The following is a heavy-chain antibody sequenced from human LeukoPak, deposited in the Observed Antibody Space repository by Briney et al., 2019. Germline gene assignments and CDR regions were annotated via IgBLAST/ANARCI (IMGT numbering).Heavy chain of an antibody. D-gene: IGHD2-21*02. CDR2: IYHSGST. V-gene: IGHV4-4*02. J-gene: IGHJ5*02. CDR1: GDSVSSSHW. CDR3: ARGPYCGGDCYLFDP. Sequence: PSETLSLTCAVSGDSVSSSHWWSWVRQPPGKGLEWIGEIYHSGSTYYNPSLKSRVTISVDRSKNQFSLKLSSVTAADTAVYYCARGPYCGGDCYLFDPWGQGTLVTVSS.